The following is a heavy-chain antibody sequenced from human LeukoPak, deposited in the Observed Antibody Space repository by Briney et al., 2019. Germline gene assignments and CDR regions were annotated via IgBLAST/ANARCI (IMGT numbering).Heavy chain of an antibody. CDR1: GFTVSSNY. V-gene: IGHV3-53*01. Sequence: GGSLRLSCAASGFTVSSNYMSWVRQAPGKGLEWVSVIYSGGNTYYADSVKGRFTISRDNSKNTLYLQMNSLRAEDSAVYYCARDRPIDYWGQGTLVTVSS. CDR3: ARDRPIDY. J-gene: IGHJ4*02. CDR2: IYSGGNT.